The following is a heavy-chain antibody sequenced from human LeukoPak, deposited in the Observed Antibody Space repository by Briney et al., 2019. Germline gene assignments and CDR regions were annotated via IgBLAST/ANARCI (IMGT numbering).Heavy chain of an antibody. D-gene: IGHD3-22*01. V-gene: IGHV3-11*04. CDR3: ARDLYRIVVVPHYFDY. Sequence: GGSLRLSCEASGFIFRNYYMNWIRQTPGKGLECVSYISSSGSKIYYADSVKGRFTISRDNAKNSLYLQMNSLRAEDTAVYYCARDLYRIVVVPHYFDYWGQGTLVTVSS. CDR2: ISSSGSKI. J-gene: IGHJ4*02. CDR1: GFIFRNYY.